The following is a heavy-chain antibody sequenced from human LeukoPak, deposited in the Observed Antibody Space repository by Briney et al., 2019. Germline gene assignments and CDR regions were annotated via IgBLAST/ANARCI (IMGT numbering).Heavy chain of an antibody. CDR1: GGSLRGYY. Sequence: SETLSLTCAVYGGSLRGYYWSWIRQAPGRGLEWIGEISHSGTTMYNPALTSRVTISVDTSKNHFSLNLTSVTAADTAVYYCARGPSLLWFGDVWGKGTTVTVSS. CDR2: ISHSGTT. J-gene: IGHJ6*04. CDR3: ARGPSLLWFGDV. D-gene: IGHD3-10*01. V-gene: IGHV4-34*01.